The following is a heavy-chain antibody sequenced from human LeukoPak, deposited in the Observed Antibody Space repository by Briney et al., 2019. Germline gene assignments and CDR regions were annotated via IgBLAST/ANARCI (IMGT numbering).Heavy chain of an antibody. J-gene: IGHJ6*02. V-gene: IGHV1-2*02. CDR2: INPNSGGT. CDR3: ARVGIQLWSWDYYYGMDV. Sequence: ASVKVSCKASGYTFSGYYMHWVRQAPGQGLEWMGWINPNSGGTNYAQKFQGRVTMTRDTSISTAYMELSRLRSDDTAVYYCARVGIQLWSWDYYYGMDVWGQGTTVTVSS. D-gene: IGHD5-18*01. CDR1: GYTFSGYY.